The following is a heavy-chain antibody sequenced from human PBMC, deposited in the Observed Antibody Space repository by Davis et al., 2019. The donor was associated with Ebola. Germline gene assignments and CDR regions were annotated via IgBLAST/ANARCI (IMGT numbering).Heavy chain of an antibody. CDR3: ARGHNYAHEY. CDR2: VILKSGAT. Sequence: VKVSCKASGYTFTDYNIHWMRQAPGQGLEWLGRVILKSGATNYAQKFQGRVTMTRDTSISTVYMELSSLRYDDTADYYCARGHNYAHEYWGQGILVTVSS. D-gene: IGHD4-11*01. V-gene: IGHV1-2*06. J-gene: IGHJ4*02. CDR1: GYTFTDYN.